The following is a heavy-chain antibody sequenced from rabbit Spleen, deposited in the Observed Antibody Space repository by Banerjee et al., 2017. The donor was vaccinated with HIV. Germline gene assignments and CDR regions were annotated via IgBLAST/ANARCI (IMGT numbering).Heavy chain of an antibody. Sequence: QSLEESGGDLVKPGASLTLTCTASGVSFSSSSYVCWVRQAPGKGLEWIACIDAGSSGFTYSATWAKGRFTISKTSSTTVTLQMTSLTAADTATYFCARDAGTSFSTYGMDLWGPGTLVTVS. J-gene: IGHJ6*01. V-gene: IGHV1S40*01. CDR2: IDAGSSGFT. CDR3: ARDAGTSFSTYGMDL. CDR1: GVSFSSSSY. D-gene: IGHD8-1*01.